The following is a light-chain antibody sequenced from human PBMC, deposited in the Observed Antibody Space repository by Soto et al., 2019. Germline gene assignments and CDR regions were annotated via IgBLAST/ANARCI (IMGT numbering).Light chain of an antibody. V-gene: IGKV1-17*01. J-gene: IGKJ2*01. CDR3: LPYNSDLNT. Sequence: DIQMTQSPSSLSASVGDRVTITCRASHGIRNDLGWYQQKPGKAPKRLIYAASSLETGVPSRFSGSGSGADFTLTITSLQPEDFATYYCLPYNSDLNTFGQGNKLEIQ. CDR1: HGIRND. CDR2: AAS.